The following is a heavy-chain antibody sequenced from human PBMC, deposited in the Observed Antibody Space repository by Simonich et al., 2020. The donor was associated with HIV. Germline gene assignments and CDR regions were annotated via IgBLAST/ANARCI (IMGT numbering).Heavy chain of an antibody. CDR3: ARHLYLGSGSYYPYYYYYYMDV. CDR2: ISYSVSH. D-gene: IGHD3-10*01. J-gene: IGHJ6*03. V-gene: IGHV4-39*01. CDR1: GGSFSNYY. Sequence: QLQLQESGPGLVKPSETLSLTCTVYGGSFSNYYWSWIRQPPGKGLEWIGSISYSVSHYHTPPLNSRGTIAVDTSKHHFSLKLSSVTAADTAVYYCARHLYLGSGSYYPYYYYYYMDVWGKGTTVTVSS.